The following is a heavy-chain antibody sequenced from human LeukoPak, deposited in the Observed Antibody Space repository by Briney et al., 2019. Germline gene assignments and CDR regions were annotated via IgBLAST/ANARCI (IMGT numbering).Heavy chain of an antibody. CDR1: GGSFSGYY. Sequence: PSETLSLTCAVYGGSFSGYYWRWLPQPPGKGLEWISEINHSGSTNYNPSLKSRVTISVDTSKNQFSLKLSSVTAADTAVYYCARGLKRVPVADFDYWGQGTLVTVSS. D-gene: IGHD1-1*01. J-gene: IGHJ4*02. V-gene: IGHV4-34*01. CDR2: INHSGST. CDR3: ARGLKRVPVADFDY.